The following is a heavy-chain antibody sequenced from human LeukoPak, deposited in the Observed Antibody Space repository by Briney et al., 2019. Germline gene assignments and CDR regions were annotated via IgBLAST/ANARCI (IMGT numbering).Heavy chain of an antibody. CDR3: AKLELYDSGGYSRQEFDY. J-gene: IGHJ4*02. Sequence: PGGSLRLSCAASGFTFSSYAMSWVRQAPGKGLEWVSAISGSGGSTYYADSVKGRFTISRDNSKNTLYLQMNSLRAEDTAVYYCAKLELYDSGGYSRQEFDYWGQGTLVTVSS. CDR1: GFTFSSYA. D-gene: IGHD3-22*01. CDR2: ISGSGGST. V-gene: IGHV3-23*01.